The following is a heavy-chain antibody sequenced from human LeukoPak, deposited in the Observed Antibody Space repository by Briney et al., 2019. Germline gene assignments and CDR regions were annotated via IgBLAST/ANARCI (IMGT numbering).Heavy chain of an antibody. J-gene: IGHJ4*02. CDR3: APHGITNSGYAF. CDR1: GYTFTGYY. CDR2: INPNGGGT. D-gene: IGHD5-12*01. V-gene: IGHV1-2*02. Sequence: GASVKVSCKASGYTFTGYYMHWVRQAPGQGLEWMGWINPNGGGTNYAQKFQGRGTMTRDTSISTAYMELSRLRSDDTAVYYCAPHGITNSGYAFWGQGTLVTVSS.